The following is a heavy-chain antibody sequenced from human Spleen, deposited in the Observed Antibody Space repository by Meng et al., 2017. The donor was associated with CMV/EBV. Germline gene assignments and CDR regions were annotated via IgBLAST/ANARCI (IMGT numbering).Heavy chain of an antibody. CDR1: GFTVDSYA. CDR2: ISGSGRST. V-gene: IGHV3-23*01. J-gene: IGHJ4*02. D-gene: IGHD6-19*01. Sequence: ASGFTVDSYAMNWVRQPPGQGLQWVSAISGSGRSTHYLDSVKGRFTISRDNSENTLYLQMNSLRAEDTAVYYCAKHPYSSGWSDFDSWGQGTLVTVSS. CDR3: AKHPYSSGWSDFDS.